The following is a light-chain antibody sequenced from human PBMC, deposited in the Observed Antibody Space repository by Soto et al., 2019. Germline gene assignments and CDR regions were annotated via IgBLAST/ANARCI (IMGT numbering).Light chain of an antibody. J-gene: IGLJ1*01. CDR3: SSYTNSSSFYV. CDR2: RVS. CDR1: SNDVGGYNY. V-gene: IGLV2-14*01. Sequence: QSVLTQPASVSGSPGQSITISCTGSSNDVGGYNYVSWYQQHPGKAPKLMISRVSDRPSGISSRFSGSKSGNTASLTISGLQAEDEADYYCSSYTNSSSFYVFGTGTKLTVL.